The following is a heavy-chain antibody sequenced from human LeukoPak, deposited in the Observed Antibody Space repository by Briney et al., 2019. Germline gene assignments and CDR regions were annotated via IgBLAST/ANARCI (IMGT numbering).Heavy chain of an antibody. Sequence: PSETLSLTCAVYGGSFSGYYWSWIRQPPGKGLEWIGEINHSGSTNYNPSLKSRVTISVDTSKNRFSLKLSSVTAADTAVYYCARVGSYAFDIWGQGTMVTVSS. V-gene: IGHV4-34*01. CDR1: GGSFSGYY. J-gene: IGHJ3*02. CDR2: INHSGST. D-gene: IGHD1-26*01. CDR3: ARVGSYAFDI.